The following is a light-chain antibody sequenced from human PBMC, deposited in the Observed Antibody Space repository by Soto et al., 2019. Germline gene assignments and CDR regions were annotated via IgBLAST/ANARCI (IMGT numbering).Light chain of an antibody. J-gene: IGLJ3*02. CDR2: NND. CDR1: GANIGRHT. V-gene: IGLV1-44*01. CDR3: MTWDDGRNGWV. Sequence: QSVLTQPPSASGTPGQRVTFSCSGSGANIGRHTVNWYQQVPGTAPTLLIYNNDQRPAGVSGRFSGSKSGTSASLAISGLQSEDDTDYYCMTWDDGRNGWVFGGGTKVTVL.